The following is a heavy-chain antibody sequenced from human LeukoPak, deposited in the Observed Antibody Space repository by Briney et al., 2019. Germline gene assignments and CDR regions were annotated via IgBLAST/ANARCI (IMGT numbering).Heavy chain of an antibody. D-gene: IGHD1-26*01. V-gene: IGHV4-4*07. J-gene: IGHJ4*02. CDR1: GASISSYY. CDR2: IYTSGCT. CDR3: ARARGGSWSYGHFDY. Sequence: SETLSLTCTVSGASISSYYWTCIRQPAGEGLEWIGRIYTSGCTNYNPSLKSRVTMSVDTSKNQFSLKLSSVSAADTAVYYCARARGGSWSYGHFDYWGQGTLVTVSS.